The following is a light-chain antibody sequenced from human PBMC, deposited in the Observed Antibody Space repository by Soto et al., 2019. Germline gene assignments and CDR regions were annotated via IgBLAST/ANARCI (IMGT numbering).Light chain of an antibody. V-gene: IGKV3-15*01. CDR2: GAS. CDR3: QHYNDWPLT. J-gene: IGKJ4*01. CDR1: QSVSTN. Sequence: EIVMTQSPATLSVSPGGSATLSCRASQSVSTNLAWYQQKLGQTPRLLIYGASTRATGIPDRFSGIRSGTAFTITISSLQSEDFAVYFCQHYNDWPLTVGGGTMVEIK.